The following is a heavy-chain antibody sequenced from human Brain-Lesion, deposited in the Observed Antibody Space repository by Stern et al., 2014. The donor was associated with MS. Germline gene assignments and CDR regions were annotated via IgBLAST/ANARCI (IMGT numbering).Heavy chain of an antibody. V-gene: IGHV3-9*01. CDR3: ATLDFVRPAAGRGWFDP. D-gene: IGHD3-3*01. J-gene: IGHJ5*02. Sequence: EVQLVESGGGLVQPGRSLRLSCPASGFIFDDYAIHWVRQAPGKGLEWVSGITSDSGIIVYADSVKGRFTISRDNAKNSLYLQMNSLRVEDTAFYYCATLDFVRPAAGRGWFDPWGQGTLVTVSS. CDR2: ITSDSGII. CDR1: GFIFDDYA.